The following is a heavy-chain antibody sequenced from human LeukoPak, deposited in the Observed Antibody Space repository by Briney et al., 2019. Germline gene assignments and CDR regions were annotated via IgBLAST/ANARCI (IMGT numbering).Heavy chain of an antibody. CDR1: GFTFSSYA. D-gene: IGHD1-26*01. Sequence: GGSLRLSCAASGFTFSSYAMHWVRQAPGKGLEWVAVISYDGSNKYYADSVKGRFTISRDNSKNTLYLQINSLRAEDTAVYYCARDRGNSVLIVPYYYYGMDVWGQGTTVTVSS. CDR3: ARDRGNSVLIVPYYYYGMDV. CDR2: ISYDGSNK. V-gene: IGHV3-30-3*01. J-gene: IGHJ6*02.